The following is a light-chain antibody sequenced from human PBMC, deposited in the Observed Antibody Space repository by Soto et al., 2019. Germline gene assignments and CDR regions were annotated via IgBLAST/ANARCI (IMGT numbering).Light chain of an antibody. Sequence: QSALTQPASVSGSPGQSITISCSGTSSDFGAYNYVSWYQHHPGKAPKLMIYEVNNRPSGVSNRFSDSKSGNTASLTISGLQAEDEADYYCSSYSTSSTLVVFGGGTKLTVL. CDR1: SSDFGAYNY. J-gene: IGLJ2*01. V-gene: IGLV2-14*01. CDR2: EVN. CDR3: SSYSTSSTLVV.